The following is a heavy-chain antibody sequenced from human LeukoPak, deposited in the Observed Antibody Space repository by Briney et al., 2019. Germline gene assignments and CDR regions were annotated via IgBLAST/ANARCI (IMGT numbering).Heavy chain of an antibody. Sequence: GGSLRLSCAASGFTFSSYEMNWVRQTPGKGLEWVSYISSSGSTIYYADSVKGRFTISRDNAKNSLYLQMNSLRAEDTAVYYCARERVDSSGYYDSGSFDYWGQGTLVTVSS. J-gene: IGHJ4*02. CDR1: GFTFSSYE. V-gene: IGHV3-48*03. CDR2: ISSSGSTI. CDR3: ARERVDSSGYYDSGSFDY. D-gene: IGHD3-22*01.